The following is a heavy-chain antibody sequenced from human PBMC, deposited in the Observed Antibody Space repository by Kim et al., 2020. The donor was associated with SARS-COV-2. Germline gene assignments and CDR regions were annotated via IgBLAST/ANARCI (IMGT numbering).Heavy chain of an antibody. J-gene: IGHJ3*02. CDR1: GFTFSDYY. D-gene: IGHD3-3*01. CDR3: ARVTRITIFGVVIIGAFDI. CDR2: ISSSGSNI. Sequence: GGSRRLSCAASGFTFSDYYMSWIRQAPGKGLEWVSYISSSGSNIYYADSVKGRFTISRDNAKNSLYLQMNSLRAEDTAVYYCARVTRITIFGVVIIGAFDIWGQGTMVTVSS. V-gene: IGHV3-11*01.